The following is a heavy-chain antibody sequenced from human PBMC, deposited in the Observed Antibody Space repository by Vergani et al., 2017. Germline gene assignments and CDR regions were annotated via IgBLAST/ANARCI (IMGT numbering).Heavy chain of an antibody. J-gene: IGHJ5*02. V-gene: IGHV7-4-1*02. Sequence: QVQLVQSGSELKKPGASVKVSCRTSGNTFSHYTMSWVRQAPGQGLEWMGWINTNTGNPTYAQGFMGRFVFSLDTSVTTTYLQINSLQAEDTAVYYCYPPPRDPWGQGTLVTVSA. CDR1: GNTFSHYT. CDR3: YPPPRDP. CDR2: INTNTGNP.